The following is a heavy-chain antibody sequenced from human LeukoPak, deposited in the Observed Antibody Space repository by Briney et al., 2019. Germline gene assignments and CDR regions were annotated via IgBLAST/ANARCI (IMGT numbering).Heavy chain of an antibody. D-gene: IGHD6-19*01. V-gene: IGHV1-3*01. J-gene: IGHJ6*02. CDR1: GYTFTSYA. CDR3: ARGGSGWYGDGTKYYYYYGMDV. CDR2: INAGNGNT. Sequence: ASVKVSCKASGYTFTSYAMHWVRQAPGQRLEWMGWINAGNGNTKYSQKFQGRVTITRDTSASTAYMELSSLRSEDTAVYYCARGGSGWYGDGTKYYYYYGMDVWGQGTTVTVSS.